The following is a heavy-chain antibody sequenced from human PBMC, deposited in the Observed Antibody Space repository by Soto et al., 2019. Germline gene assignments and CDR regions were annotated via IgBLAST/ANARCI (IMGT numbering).Heavy chain of an antibody. CDR1: GGSISSYY. V-gene: IGHV4-59*08. Sequence: VQLQELGPGLVELSETLSLTCTVSGGSISSYYWSWIRQPPGQGLEWIAYIYYSGSTNYNPSLISPVTVSVATSVTQFSSKLSSVTAADVEVYYCARQSSGGNCFYDFDPWGQGTLVTIPS. D-gene: IGHD2-15*01. CDR2: IYYSGST. CDR3: ARQSSGGNCFYDFDP. J-gene: IGHJ3*01.